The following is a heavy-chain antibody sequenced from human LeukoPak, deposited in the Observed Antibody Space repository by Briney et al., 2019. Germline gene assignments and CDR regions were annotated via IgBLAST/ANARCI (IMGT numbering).Heavy chain of an antibody. CDR2: ISSSSSYI. J-gene: IGHJ4*02. D-gene: IGHD3-3*01. CDR1: GFTFSSYS. Sequence: GSLRLSCAASGFTFSSYSMNWVRQAPGKGLEWVSSISSSSSYIYYADSVKGRFTISRDNAENSLYLQMNSLRAEDTAVYYCARGLQYYDFWSGYYYFDYWGQGTLVTVSS. CDR3: ARGLQYYDFWSGYYYFDY. V-gene: IGHV3-21*01.